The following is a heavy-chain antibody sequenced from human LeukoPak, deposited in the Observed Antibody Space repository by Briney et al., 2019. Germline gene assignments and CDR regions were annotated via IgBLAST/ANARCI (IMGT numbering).Heavy chain of an antibody. V-gene: IGHV3-23*01. Sequence: GGSLRLSCAASGFTFSSYGMSWVRQAPGKGLEWVSAISGSGGSTYYADSVKGRFTISRDNSKNTLYLQMNSLRAEDTAVYYCAKSRGSGWYAYYYYMDVWGKGTTVTISS. J-gene: IGHJ6*03. D-gene: IGHD6-19*01. CDR2: ISGSGGST. CDR1: GFTFSSYG. CDR3: AKSRGSGWYAYYYYMDV.